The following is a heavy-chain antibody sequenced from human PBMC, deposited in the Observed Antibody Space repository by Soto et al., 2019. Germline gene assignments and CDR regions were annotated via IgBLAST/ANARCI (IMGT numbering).Heavy chain of an antibody. J-gene: IGHJ4*02. CDR3: AKVMGTYYFDF. CDR2: INPSGGAT. Sequence: GWSLRLSCAASGFSFSSYAMRWVRQAPGKGLEWVSAINPSGGATYYADSVKGRFAMSRDNSKNTVYLQMNSLTAEDTAVYYCAKVMGTYYFDFWGQGTLVTVSS. V-gene: IGHV3-23*01. CDR1: GFSFSSYA.